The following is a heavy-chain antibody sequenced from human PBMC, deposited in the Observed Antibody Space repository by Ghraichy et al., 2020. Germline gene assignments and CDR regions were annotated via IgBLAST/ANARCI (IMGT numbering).Heavy chain of an antibody. J-gene: IGHJ5*02. CDR3: AREIGSTTCCNWFDP. CDR2: ISSSSSYI. CDR1: EFTFSGYG. V-gene: IGHV3-21*01. Sequence: GGSLRLSCAASEFTFSGYGMNWVRQAPGKGLEWVSSISSSSSYIYYADSVKGRFTISRDNAKNSLYLQMNSLRAEDTAVYYCAREIGSTTCCNWFDPWGQGTLVTVSS. D-gene: IGHD2-2*01.